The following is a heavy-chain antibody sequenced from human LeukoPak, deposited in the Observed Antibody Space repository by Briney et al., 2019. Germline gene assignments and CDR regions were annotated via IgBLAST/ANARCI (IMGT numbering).Heavy chain of an antibody. J-gene: IGHJ6*03. CDR1: GSSITGGYY. V-gene: IGHV4-38-2*02. CDR2: IYHIGST. Sequence: PSETLSLTCTVSGSSITGGYYWVWIRQPPGKGLEWVGSIYHIGSTYYIPSLKSRVTISVDTSKNQFSLKLTSVTAADTAVYYCARYIETDYSRHYMDVWGKGTTVTFSS. CDR3: ARYIETDYSRHYMDV. D-gene: IGHD3-9*01.